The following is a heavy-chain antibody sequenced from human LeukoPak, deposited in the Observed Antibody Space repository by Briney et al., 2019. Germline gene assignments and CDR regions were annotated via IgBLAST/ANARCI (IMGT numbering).Heavy chain of an antibody. J-gene: IGHJ4*02. CDR1: GFIFSSYG. CDR3: ARDSVGDLLDY. D-gene: IGHD4-17*01. CDR2: ISYDGGNK. V-gene: IGHV3-30*03. Sequence: GRSLRLSCAASGFIFSSYGMHWVRQAPGKGLEWVAVISYDGGNKYYADSVKGRFTISRDNAKNSIYLQMDSLRVEDTAIYYCARDSVGDLLDYWGQGTPVTVSS.